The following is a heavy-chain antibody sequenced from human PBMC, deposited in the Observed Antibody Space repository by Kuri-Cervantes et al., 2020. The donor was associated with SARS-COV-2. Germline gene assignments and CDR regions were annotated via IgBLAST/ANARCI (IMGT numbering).Heavy chain of an antibody. CDR3: AREAVDFGY. J-gene: IGHJ4*02. D-gene: IGHD2-15*01. CDR1: GDSVSSNSAA. CDR2: TYYRSKWYN. V-gene: IGHV6-1*01. Sequence: LRLSCAISGDSVSSNSAAWNWIRQSSSRGLEWLGRTYYRSKWYNDYAVSVKSRITINPDTSKNQFSLQLNSVTPEDTAVYYCAREAVDFGYWGQGTLVTVSS.